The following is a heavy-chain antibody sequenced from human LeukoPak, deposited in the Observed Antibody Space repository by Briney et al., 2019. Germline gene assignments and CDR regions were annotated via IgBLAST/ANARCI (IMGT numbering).Heavy chain of an antibody. J-gene: IGHJ2*01. CDR3: ARTPVWCSGSYFDL. CDR1: GGSISSSSYY. CDR2: SYYSGST. V-gene: IGHV4-39*01. Sequence: PSETLSLTCTVSGGSISSSSYYWGWIRQPPGKGLEWIESSYYSGSTYYNPSLKSRVTISVDTSKNQFSLKLSSVTAAATAVYYCARTPVWCSGSYFDLWGRGTLVTVSS. D-gene: IGHD3-10*02.